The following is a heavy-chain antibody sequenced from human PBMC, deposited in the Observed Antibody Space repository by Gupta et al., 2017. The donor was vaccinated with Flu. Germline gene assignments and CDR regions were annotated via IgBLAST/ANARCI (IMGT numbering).Heavy chain of an antibody. CDR1: GFTFSSYG. J-gene: IGHJ4*02. CDR3: ARETNSDFDY. Sequence: QVQLVESGGGVVQPGRSLRLSCAPSGFTFSSYGLPWVRQAPGKGLEWVAVIWYDGSNKYYADSVKGRFTISRDNSKNTLYLQMNSLRAEDTAVYYCARETNSDFDYWGQGTLVTVSS. D-gene: IGHD2-8*01. V-gene: IGHV3-33*01. CDR2: IWYDGSNK.